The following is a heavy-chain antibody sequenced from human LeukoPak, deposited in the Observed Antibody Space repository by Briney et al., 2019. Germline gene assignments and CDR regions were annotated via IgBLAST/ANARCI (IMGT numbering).Heavy chain of an antibody. CDR1: GFTISSYA. J-gene: IGHJ4*02. CDR2: IGGGSGTT. D-gene: IGHD4-17*01. CDR3: AKDKVTVTTGYSDF. V-gene: IGHV3-23*01. Sequence: GGSLRLSCAPSGFTISSYAMSWVRQAPGKGLEWVSAIGGGSGTTYYTDSVKGRFTISRDNSKNTLYLQMNSLRAEDTAVYFCAKDKVTVTTGYSDFWGQGILVTVSS.